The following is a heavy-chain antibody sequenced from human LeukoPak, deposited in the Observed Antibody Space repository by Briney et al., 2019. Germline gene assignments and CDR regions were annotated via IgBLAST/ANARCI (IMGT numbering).Heavy chain of an antibody. V-gene: IGHV3-7*01. CDR1: GSTFIIYW. CDR3: GRGDPDY. Sequence: GGSLRLSCPVSGSTFIIYWMNWARQPPGKGLEWVAKINPTGSGKYYVDSVKGRFTISRDNAKNSLYLEMNSLRVEDTAVYYCGRGDPDYWGQGALVTVSS. CDR2: INPTGSGK. J-gene: IGHJ4*02.